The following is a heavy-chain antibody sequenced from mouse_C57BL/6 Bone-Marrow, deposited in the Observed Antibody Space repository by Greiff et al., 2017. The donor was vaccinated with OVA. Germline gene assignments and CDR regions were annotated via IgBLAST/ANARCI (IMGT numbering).Heavy chain of an antibody. Sequence: EVKLMESEGGLVQPGSSMKLSCTASGFTFSDYYMAWVRQVPEKGLEWVANINYDGSSTYYLDSLKSRFIISRDNAKNILYLQMSSLKSEDTATYYCARVLSSPYYFDYWGQGTTLTVSS. CDR3: ARVLSSPYYFDY. J-gene: IGHJ2*01. D-gene: IGHD1-1*01. CDR2: INYDGSST. CDR1: GFTFSDYY. V-gene: IGHV5-16*01.